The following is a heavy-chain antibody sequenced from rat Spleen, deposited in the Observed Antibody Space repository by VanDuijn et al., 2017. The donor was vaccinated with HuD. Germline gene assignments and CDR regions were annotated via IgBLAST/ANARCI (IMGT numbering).Heavy chain of an antibody. D-gene: IGHD1-9*01. CDR1: GFTFSDYY. CDR3: TRDRPTYYGYNPYWYFDF. CDR2: ISSGGCGT. V-gene: IGHV5-20*01. Sequence: EVQLVESGGGLVQPGRSLKLSCVASGFTFSDYYMAWVRQAPKKGLEWVASISSGGCGTYYPDSVKGRFTISRDNAKSTLYLQMDSLRSEDTATYYCTRDRPTYYGYNPYWYFDFWGPGTMVTVSS. J-gene: IGHJ1*01.